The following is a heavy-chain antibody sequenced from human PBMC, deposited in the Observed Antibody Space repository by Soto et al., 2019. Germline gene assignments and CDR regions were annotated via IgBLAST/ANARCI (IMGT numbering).Heavy chain of an antibody. J-gene: IGHJ4*02. CDR3: ARVLFYGSGSCSSYYFDY. Sequence: PSETLSLTCSVSVGSISSGPYYWSWIRQHPGKGLEWIGYTYYSGSTYYNPSLKSRVTISLNTSKNQFSLKLSSVTAADTAVYYCARVLFYGSGSCSSYYFDYWGQGTQVTVSS. D-gene: IGHD3-10*01. CDR1: VGSISSGPYY. V-gene: IGHV4-31*03. CDR2: TYYSGST.